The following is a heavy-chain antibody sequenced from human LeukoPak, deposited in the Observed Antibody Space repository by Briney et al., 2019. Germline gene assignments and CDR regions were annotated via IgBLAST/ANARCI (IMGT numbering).Heavy chain of an antibody. D-gene: IGHD6-13*01. CDR3: ARDIAAAGTGDY. V-gene: IGHV1-2*02. Sequence: ASVRLSCKASGYSFSDFYLHWVRQAPGQGLEWMGWINPNSADTNYAQKFQGRVTMTRDTSISTAYMELSRLRSDDTAVYYCARDIAAAGTGDYWGPGNLGSVSS. J-gene: IGHJ4*02. CDR1: GYSFSDFY. CDR2: INPNSADT.